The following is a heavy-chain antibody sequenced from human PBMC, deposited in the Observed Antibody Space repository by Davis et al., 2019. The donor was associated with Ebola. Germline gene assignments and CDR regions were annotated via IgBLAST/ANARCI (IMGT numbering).Heavy chain of an antibody. Sequence: GESLKTSCAASGFTFSCYAMSWVRHAPGEGLEWGSTLTGSGYPTDYADSVKGRFTISRDNFKDTMYLQMNSLRAEDTAVYYCARGLEEDSGDPEVALHYWGQGTLVTVSS. J-gene: IGHJ4*02. V-gene: IGHV3-23*01. CDR3: ARGLEEDSGDPEVALHY. D-gene: IGHD4-17*01. CDR1: GFTFSCYA. CDR2: LTGSGYPT.